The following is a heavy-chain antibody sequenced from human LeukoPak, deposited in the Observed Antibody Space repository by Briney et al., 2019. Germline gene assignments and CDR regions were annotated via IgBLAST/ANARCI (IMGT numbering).Heavy chain of an antibody. Sequence: SETLSLTCTVSGGSISSYYWSWIRQPPGKGLEWIGYIYYSGSTNYNPSLKSRVTISVDTSKNQFSLKLSSVTAADTAVYYRARVGLPYWYFDLWGRGTLVTVSS. V-gene: IGHV4-59*01. D-gene: IGHD5-12*01. CDR3: ARVGLPYWYFDL. CDR2: IYYSGST. CDR1: GGSISSYY. J-gene: IGHJ2*01.